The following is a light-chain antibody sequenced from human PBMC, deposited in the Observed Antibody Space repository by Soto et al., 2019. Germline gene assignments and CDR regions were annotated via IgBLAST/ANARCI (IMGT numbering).Light chain of an antibody. J-gene: IGKJ1*01. V-gene: IGKV3-20*01. CDR3: QHWT. CDR1: QSVSSN. CDR2: GAS. Sequence: EIVLTQSPATLSLSPGERATLSCRASQSVSSNLAWYQQKPGQAPRLLIYGASSRATGIPDRFSGSGSGTDFTLTISRLEPEDFAVYYCQHWTFGQGTKVDIK.